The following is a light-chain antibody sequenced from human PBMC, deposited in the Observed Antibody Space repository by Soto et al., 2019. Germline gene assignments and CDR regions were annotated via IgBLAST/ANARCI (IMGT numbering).Light chain of an antibody. CDR3: QQYNSYST. Sequence: DIQMTQSPSTLSASVGDRVTITCRASQSISSRVAWYQKKPGKAPKLLIYDASSLESGVPSRFSGSGSGTEFTLTISSLQPDDFATYYCQQYNSYSTFGQGTKVDIK. CDR1: QSISSR. CDR2: DAS. J-gene: IGKJ1*01. V-gene: IGKV1-5*01.